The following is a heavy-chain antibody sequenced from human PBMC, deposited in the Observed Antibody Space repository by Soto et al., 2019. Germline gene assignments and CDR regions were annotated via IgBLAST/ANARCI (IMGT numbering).Heavy chain of an antibody. J-gene: IGHJ4*02. V-gene: IGHV1-3*01. CDR2: VNADNGDT. CDR1: GYTFIYYT. Sequence: VASVKVSCKASGYTFIYYTMHWLRQAPGQRPEWMGWVNADNGDTRYPQKFQGRLTMTRDTSASTIYVELSSLTSEDTAVYFCARGPSSGSFDFWGQGTLVTVS. CDR3: ARGPSSGSFDF. D-gene: IGHD6-19*01.